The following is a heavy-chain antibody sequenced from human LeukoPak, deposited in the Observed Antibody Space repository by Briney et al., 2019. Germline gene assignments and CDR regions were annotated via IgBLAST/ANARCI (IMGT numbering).Heavy chain of an antibody. CDR2: IKSDGSST. CDR1: GFTFSSYW. J-gene: IGHJ4*02. D-gene: IGHD6-13*01. Sequence: GGSLRLSCAASGFTFSSYWMHWVRQAPGKGLVWVSCIKSDGSSTTYADSVKGRFTISRDNAKNTLHLQMNSLRAEDTAVYYRARDTSSWYYDYWGQGTLVTVSS. V-gene: IGHV3-74*03. CDR3: ARDTSSWYYDY.